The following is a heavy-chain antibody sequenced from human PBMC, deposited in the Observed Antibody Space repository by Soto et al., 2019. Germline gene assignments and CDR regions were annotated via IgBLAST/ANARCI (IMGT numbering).Heavy chain of an antibody. CDR1: GGTFSSYA. CDR3: ARDQGGYDSSEYYYYGVDV. V-gene: IGHV1-69*13. CDR2: IIPIFGTA. Sequence: ASVKVSCKASGGTFSSYAISWVRQAPGQGLEWMGGIIPIFGTANYAQKFQGRVTITADESTSTAYMELSSLRSEDTAVYYCARDQGGYDSSEYYYYGVDVWGQGTTVTVSS. J-gene: IGHJ6*02. D-gene: IGHD3-22*01.